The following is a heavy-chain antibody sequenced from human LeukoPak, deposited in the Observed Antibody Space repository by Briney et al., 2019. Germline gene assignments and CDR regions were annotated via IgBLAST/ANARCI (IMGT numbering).Heavy chain of an antibody. CDR3: AKVIGSATTGPFDY. Sequence: GGSLRLSCAASGFTFSTFAMIWVRQAPGKGLEWVSAISGSGSSTYYADSVKGRFTISRDNSKNTLYLQMNSLRAEDTAVYYCAKVIGSATTGPFDYWGQGTLVTVSS. J-gene: IGHJ4*02. D-gene: IGHD4-17*01. CDR1: GFTFSTFA. V-gene: IGHV3-23*01. CDR2: ISGSGSST.